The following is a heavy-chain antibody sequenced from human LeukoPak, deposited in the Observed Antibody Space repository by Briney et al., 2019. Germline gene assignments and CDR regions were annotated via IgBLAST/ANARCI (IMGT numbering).Heavy chain of an antibody. Sequence: PSETLSLTCTVSGGSISSYYWSWIRQPPEKGLEWIGYIYYSGSTNYNPSLKSRVTISVDTSKNQFSLKLSSVTAADTAVYYCARVMAYCGGDCYSLDAFDIWGQGTMVTVSS. J-gene: IGHJ3*02. D-gene: IGHD2-21*02. CDR1: GGSISSYY. V-gene: IGHV4-59*01. CDR2: IYYSGST. CDR3: ARVMAYCGGDCYSLDAFDI.